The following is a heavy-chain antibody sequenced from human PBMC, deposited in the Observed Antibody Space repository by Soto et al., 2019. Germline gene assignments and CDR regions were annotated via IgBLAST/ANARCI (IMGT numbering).Heavy chain of an antibody. CDR1: GYTFTGYY. CDR3: ARATTIGRPDY. Sequence: ASVKVSCKASGYTFTGYYMHWVRQAPGQGLEWMGWINPNSGGTNYAQKFQGWVTMTRDTSISTAYMELSRLRADDTAVYYCARATTIGRPDYWGQGTLVTVSS. V-gene: IGHV1-2*04. D-gene: IGHD5-12*01. J-gene: IGHJ4*02. CDR2: INPNSGGT.